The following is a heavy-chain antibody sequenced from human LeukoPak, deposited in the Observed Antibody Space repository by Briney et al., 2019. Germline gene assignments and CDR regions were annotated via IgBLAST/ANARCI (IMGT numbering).Heavy chain of an antibody. CDR3: ARDAEYYFDY. CDR1: GFTFSDYY. CDR2: IRNKANSHTT. V-gene: IGHV3-72*01. J-gene: IGHJ4*02. Sequence: GRSLRLSCAASGFTFSDYYMDWVRQAPGKGLEWVGRIRNKANSHTTEYATSVKGRFAISRDDSKNSLYLEMNSLKTEDTAVYYCARDAEYYFDYWGQGTLVTVSS.